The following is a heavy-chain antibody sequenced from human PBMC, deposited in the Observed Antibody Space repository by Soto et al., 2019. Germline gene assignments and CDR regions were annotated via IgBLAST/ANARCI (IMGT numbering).Heavy chain of an antibody. CDR3: ARKGAAASYAHYYMDV. J-gene: IGHJ6*03. CDR2: VYYSGNT. D-gene: IGHD6-13*01. V-gene: IGHV4-59*01. Sequence: SETLSLTCTVSGGSISPYYWSWIRQPPGKGLEWIGYVYYSGNTSYNPSLESRVTISVDTSRNRFSLNLTSATAADTAVYYCARKGAAASYAHYYMDVWGRGTAVTVSS. CDR1: GGSISPYY.